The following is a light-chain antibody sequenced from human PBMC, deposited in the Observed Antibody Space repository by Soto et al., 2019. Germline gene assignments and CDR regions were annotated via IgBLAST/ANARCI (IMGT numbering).Light chain of an antibody. CDR3: QKYNSAPQI. CDR1: QGISNY. CDR2: AAS. V-gene: IGKV1-27*01. J-gene: IGKJ3*01. Sequence: DIQMTQSPSSLSASVGDRVTITCRASQGISNYLAWYQQKPGKVPKLLMYAASTLQSGVPSRFSGSGSGTEFTLIISSLQPEDVATYYCQKYNSAPQIFGPGTKVDIK.